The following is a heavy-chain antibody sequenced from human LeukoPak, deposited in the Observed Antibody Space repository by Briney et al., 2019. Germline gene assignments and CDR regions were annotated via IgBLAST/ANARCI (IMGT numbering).Heavy chain of an antibody. CDR2: IYHSGST. V-gene: IGHV4-59*01. CDR1: GGSISSYY. Sequence: SETLSLTCTVSGGSISSYYWSWIRQPPGKGLEWIGYIYHSGSTNYNPSLKSRVTISVDTSKNQFSLSLSSVTAADTAVYYCACLTTADAFDIWGQGTMVTVSS. D-gene: IGHD3-22*01. J-gene: IGHJ3*02. CDR3: ACLTTADAFDI.